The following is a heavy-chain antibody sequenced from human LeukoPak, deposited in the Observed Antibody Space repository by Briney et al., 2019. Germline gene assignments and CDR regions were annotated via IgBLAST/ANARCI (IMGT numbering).Heavy chain of an antibody. Sequence: ASVKVSCKASGYTFTGYYIHWVRQAPGQGLEWMGWINPNTGGTNYAQRFQGRVTMTRDTSISTAYMELSRLRSDDTALYYCARYDFWSGYFLDYWGQGTLVTVSS. J-gene: IGHJ4*02. CDR3: ARYDFWSGYFLDY. CDR2: INPNTGGT. V-gene: IGHV1-2*02. D-gene: IGHD3-3*01. CDR1: GYTFTGYY.